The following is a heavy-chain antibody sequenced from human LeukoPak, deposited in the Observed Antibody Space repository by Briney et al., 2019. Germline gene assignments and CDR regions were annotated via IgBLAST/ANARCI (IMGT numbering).Heavy chain of an antibody. J-gene: IGHJ6*02. V-gene: IGHV3-30*04. CDR3: ARELVARSPPVDYGMDV. D-gene: IGHD2-15*01. CDR1: GFTFSTYA. CDR2: ISYDGSNK. Sequence: GRSLRLSCAASGFTFSTYAMHWVRQAPGKGLEWVAVISYDGSNKYYADSVKGRFTISRDNSKNTLNLQMNSLRAEDTAVYYCARELVARSPPVDYGMDVWGQGTTVTVSS.